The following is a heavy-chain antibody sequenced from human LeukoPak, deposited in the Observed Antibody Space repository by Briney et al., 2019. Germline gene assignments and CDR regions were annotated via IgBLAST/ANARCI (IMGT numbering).Heavy chain of an antibody. CDR1: GFTFSSYG. Sequence: PGGSLRLSCAASGFTFSSYGMHWVRQAPGKGLEWVAVISYDGSNKYYADSVKGRFTFSRDNSKNTLYLQMNSLRAEDTAVYYCAKETLWPHPIDYWGQGTLVTVSS. D-gene: IGHD3-10*01. CDR3: AKETLWPHPIDY. J-gene: IGHJ4*02. V-gene: IGHV3-30*18. CDR2: ISYDGSNK.